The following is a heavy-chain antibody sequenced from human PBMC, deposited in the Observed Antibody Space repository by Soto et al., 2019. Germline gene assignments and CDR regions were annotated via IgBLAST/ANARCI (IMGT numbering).Heavy chain of an antibody. Sequence: GGSLRLSCAASGFTFSSCSMNWVRQAPGKGLEWVSSISSSSSYIYYADSVKGRFTISRDNAKNSLYLQMNSLRAEDTAVYYCARDPSITTTINWFDPWGQGTLVTVSS. D-gene: IGHD1-20*01. CDR2: ISSSSSYI. J-gene: IGHJ5*02. CDR3: ARDPSITTTINWFDP. V-gene: IGHV3-21*01. CDR1: GFTFSSCS.